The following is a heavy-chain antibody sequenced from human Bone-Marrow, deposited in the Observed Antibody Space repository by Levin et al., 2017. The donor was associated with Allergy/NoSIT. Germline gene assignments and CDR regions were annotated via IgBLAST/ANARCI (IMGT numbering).Heavy chain of an antibody. V-gene: IGHV4-34*01. CDR1: GGSFSGYY. Sequence: SETLSLTCAVYGGSFSGYYWSWIRQPPGKGLEWIGEINHSGSTNYNPSLKSRVTISVDTSKNQFSLKLSSVTAADTAVYYCARVQRRIQLWLGGAFDIWGQGTMVTVSS. J-gene: IGHJ3*02. CDR2: INHSGST. D-gene: IGHD5-18*01. CDR3: ARVQRRIQLWLGGAFDI.